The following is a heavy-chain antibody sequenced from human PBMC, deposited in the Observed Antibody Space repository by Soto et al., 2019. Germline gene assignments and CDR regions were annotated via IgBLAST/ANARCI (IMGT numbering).Heavy chain of an antibody. V-gene: IGHV3-7*03. Sequence: GGSLRLSCAASGFTFSSYWMSWVRQAPGKGLEWVANIKQDGSEKYYVDSVKGRFTISRDNAKNSLYLQMNSLRAADTAIYYCARVGTGNYNWFDPWGQGTLVTVSS. CDR1: GFTFSSYW. CDR2: IKQDGSEK. D-gene: IGHD6-13*01. J-gene: IGHJ5*02. CDR3: ARVGTGNYNWFDP.